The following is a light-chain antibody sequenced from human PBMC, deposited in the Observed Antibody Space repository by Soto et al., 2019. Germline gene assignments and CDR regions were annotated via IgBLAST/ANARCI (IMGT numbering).Light chain of an antibody. CDR2: DAS. CDR1: QSVNSD. CDR3: QQYGSSGT. Sequence: DIVLTQSPATLSLSPGNRATLSCRASQSVNSDLAWYQQKPGQAPRLLIYDASNRATGIPARFSGSGSGTDFTLTISRLEPEDFAVDYCQQYGSSGTFGQGTKVDIK. V-gene: IGKV3-20*01. J-gene: IGKJ1*01.